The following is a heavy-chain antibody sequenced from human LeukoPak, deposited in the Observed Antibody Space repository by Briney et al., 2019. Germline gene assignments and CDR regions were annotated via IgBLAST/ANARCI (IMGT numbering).Heavy chain of an antibody. J-gene: IGHJ4*02. CDR2: ITHTGGDS. CDR1: GFTFSSYA. D-gene: IGHD1-1*01. V-gene: IGHV3-23*01. Sequence: PGGSLRLSCVASGFTFSSYAMTWVRQAPGKGLEWVALITHTGGDSYYADSVKGRFAISRDNSKNTLYLEMNDLRAEDTALYFCGKDKTTYNWWEVIESWGQGALVPVSS. CDR3: GKDKTTYNWWEVIES.